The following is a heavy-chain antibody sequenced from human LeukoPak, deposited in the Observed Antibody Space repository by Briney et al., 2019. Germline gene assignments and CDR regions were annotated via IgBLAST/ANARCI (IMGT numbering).Heavy chain of an antibody. CDR2: INWNGGST. CDR3: ARTDSSGDYGQPSKFDY. CDR1: GFTFDDYG. J-gene: IGHJ4*02. D-gene: IGHD3-22*01. Sequence: GGSLRLSCAASGFTFDDYGMSWVRQAPGKGLEWVSGINWNGGSTGYADSVKGRFTISRDNAKNSLYLQMNSLRAEDTALYYCARTDSSGDYGQPSKFDYWGQGTLVTVSS. V-gene: IGHV3-20*04.